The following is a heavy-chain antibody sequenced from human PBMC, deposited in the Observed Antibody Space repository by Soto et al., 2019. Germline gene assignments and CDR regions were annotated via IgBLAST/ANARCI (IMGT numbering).Heavy chain of an antibody. J-gene: IGHJ3*02. CDR3: ARDSYYDSSGYYDDAFDI. CDR2: ISSSSSTI. V-gene: IGHV3-48*02. CDR1: GFTFSSYS. Sequence: GGSLRLSCAASGFTFSSYSMNWVRQAPGKGLEWVSYISSSSSTIYYADSVKGRFTISRDNAKNSLYLQMNSLRDEDTAVYYCARDSYYDSSGYYDDAFDIWGQGTMVTVSS. D-gene: IGHD3-22*01.